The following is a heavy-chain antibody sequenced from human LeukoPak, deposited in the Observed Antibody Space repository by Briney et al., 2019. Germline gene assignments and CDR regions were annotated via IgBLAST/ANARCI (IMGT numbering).Heavy chain of an antibody. CDR2: IYPGDSDT. V-gene: IGHV5-51*01. CDR1: GYSFTSYW. J-gene: IGHJ4*02. D-gene: IGHD3-22*01. Sequence: GESLKISCKGSGYSFTSYWIGWVRQMPGKGLEWMGIIYPGDSDTRYSPSFQGQVTISADKSISTAYLQWSSLKASDTAMYYCARVYDSSGYPGEGYFDYWGQGTLVTVSS. CDR3: ARVYDSSGYPGEGYFDY.